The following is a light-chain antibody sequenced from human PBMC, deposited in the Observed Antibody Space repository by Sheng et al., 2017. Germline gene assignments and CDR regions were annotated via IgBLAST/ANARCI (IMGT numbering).Light chain of an antibody. V-gene: IGKV1-16*01. CDR2: AAS. CDR3: QQSDNFPLT. J-gene: IGKJ4*01. Sequence: DIQMTQSPSSLPTSVGDRVTITCRASQDIGNYLAWYQQKPGKAPKSLISAASSLESGVPSRFSGTGSGTDFSFTISSLQPEDIATYYCQQSDNFPLTFGEGTKV. CDR1: QDIGNY.